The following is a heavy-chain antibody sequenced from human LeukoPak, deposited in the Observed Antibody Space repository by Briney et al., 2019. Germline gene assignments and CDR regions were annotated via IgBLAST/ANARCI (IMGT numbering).Heavy chain of an antibody. J-gene: IGHJ4*02. CDR2: IFYSGNT. V-gene: IGHV4-39*01. CDR3: ARRSIIMRSFDY. Sequence: SETLSLTCTVSGGSISSSNYYWVWIRQPPGKGLEWIGSIFYSGNTYYKPSLKSRVTISADTSRNLFSLKVSSVTAADTAVYYCARRSIIMRSFDYWGQGTLVTVSS. D-gene: IGHD3-16*01. CDR1: GGSISSSNYY.